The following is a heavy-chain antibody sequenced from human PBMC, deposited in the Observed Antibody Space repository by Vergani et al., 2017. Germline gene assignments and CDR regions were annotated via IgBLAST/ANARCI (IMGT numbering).Heavy chain of an antibody. Sequence: QVRLQESGPGLVKPSETLSLTCSVSGGSMSGYYWSWIRQPPGKGLEWRGSIHYSENTNYNPSLKTRVTISVDTSKNQFSLTLTSVTATDTAVYYCASDTHSGQRADRWGQGILVTVTS. CDR2: IHYSENT. CDR3: ASDTHSGQRADR. CDR1: GGSMSGYY. V-gene: IGHV4-59*01. D-gene: IGHD6-19*01. J-gene: IGHJ5*02.